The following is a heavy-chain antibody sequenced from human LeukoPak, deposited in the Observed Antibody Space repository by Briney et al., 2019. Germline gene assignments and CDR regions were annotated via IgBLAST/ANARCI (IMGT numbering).Heavy chain of an antibody. Sequence: GRSLRLSCAAPGFTFSSYGMHWVRQAPGKGLEWVAVISYDGSNKYYADSVKGRFTISRDNSKNTLYLQMNSLRAEDTAVYYCAKSTAYWGQGTLVTVSS. D-gene: IGHD2-8*02. V-gene: IGHV3-30*18. J-gene: IGHJ4*02. CDR2: ISYDGSNK. CDR1: GFTFSSYG. CDR3: AKSTAY.